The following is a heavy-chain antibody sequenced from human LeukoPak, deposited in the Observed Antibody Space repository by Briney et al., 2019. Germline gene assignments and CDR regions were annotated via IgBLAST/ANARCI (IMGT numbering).Heavy chain of an antibody. D-gene: IGHD6-19*01. Sequence: GGSLRLSCAASGFTFSSYGMNWVRQAPGKRLEWVANIKRDGSEKYYVDSVKGRFTISRDNAKNSLDLQMNSLRVEDTAVYYCARLGPASSGWPESFDYWGQGTLVTVSS. CDR1: GFTFSSYG. J-gene: IGHJ4*02. V-gene: IGHV3-7*03. CDR3: ARLGPASSGWPESFDY. CDR2: IKRDGSEK.